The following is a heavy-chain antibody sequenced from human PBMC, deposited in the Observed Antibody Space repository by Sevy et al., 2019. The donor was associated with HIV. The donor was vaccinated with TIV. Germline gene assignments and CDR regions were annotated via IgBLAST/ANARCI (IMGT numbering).Heavy chain of an antibody. CDR2: IYPGDSDT. Sequence: GESLKISCEGSGYSFTRYWIGWVRQMPGKGLEWMGIIYPGDSDTRYSPSFQGQVTISADKSIRTAYLQWSSLKGSDTAMYFCTRGYYGSGSYYNNFFDYWGQGTLVTVSS. CDR1: GYSFTRYW. CDR3: TRGYYGSGSYYNNFFDY. V-gene: IGHV5-51*01. D-gene: IGHD3-10*01. J-gene: IGHJ4*02.